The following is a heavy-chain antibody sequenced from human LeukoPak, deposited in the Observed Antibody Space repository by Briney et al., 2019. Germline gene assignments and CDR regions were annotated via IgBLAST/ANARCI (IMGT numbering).Heavy chain of an antibody. CDR3: VRVFGGYDILTGYYSYYFDY. CDR1: GYTFTSYY. D-gene: IGHD3-9*01. Sequence: ASVKVSCKASGYTFTSYYMHWVRQAPGPGLQWMGIINPSGGSASYEQKFPGRGTKSRDTATSTGYMGLSSRRAEDTGVYYCVRVFGGYDILTGYYSYYFDYWGQGRLVTVSS. CDR2: INPSGGSA. V-gene: IGHV1-46*01. J-gene: IGHJ4*02.